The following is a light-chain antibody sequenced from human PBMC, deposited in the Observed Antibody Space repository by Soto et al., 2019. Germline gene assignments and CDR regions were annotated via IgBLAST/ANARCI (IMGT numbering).Light chain of an antibody. Sequence: DIVMTQSPLSLSVTPGESASISCRASQSLLQSNGYKYLDWYLQRPGQSPQLLIYLGSNRAHGVPDRFSGSGTGTDLTLKISSVEVDDVGVYYCMQALQSPITFGQGTRLEIK. CDR1: QSLLQSNGYKY. CDR3: MQALQSPIT. J-gene: IGKJ5*01. CDR2: LGS. V-gene: IGKV2-28*01.